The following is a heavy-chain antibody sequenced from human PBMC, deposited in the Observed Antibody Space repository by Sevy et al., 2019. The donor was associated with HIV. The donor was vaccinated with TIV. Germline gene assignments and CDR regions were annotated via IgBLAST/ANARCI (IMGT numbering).Heavy chain of an antibody. CDR1: GFTFTRYW. CDR2: INEDGSEK. V-gene: IGHV3-7*01. D-gene: IGHD2-21*01. CDR3: AGDVAAGDF. J-gene: IGHJ4*02. Sequence: GGSLRLSCAASGFTFTRYWMSWVRQAPGKGLEWVANINEDGSEKYYVDSVKGRFTISRDNARKSLNLQMNSLGAEDTAIYYCAGDVAAGDFWGQGTLVTVSS.